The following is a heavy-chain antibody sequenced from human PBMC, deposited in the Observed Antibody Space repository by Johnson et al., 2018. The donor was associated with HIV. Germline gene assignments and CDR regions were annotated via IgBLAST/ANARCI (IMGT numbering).Heavy chain of an antibody. V-gene: IGHV3-73*01. D-gene: IGHD4-17*01. Sequence: VQLVESGGGLVKPGGSLRLSCAASGFTFSGSAMHWVRQASGKGLEWVGRIRSKANSYATAYAASVKGRFTISRDDSKNTAYLQMNSLKTEDTAVYYCARGGYGEVFDIWGQGTMVSVSS. CDR2: IRSKANSYAT. CDR3: ARGGYGEVFDI. J-gene: IGHJ3*02. CDR1: GFTFSGSA.